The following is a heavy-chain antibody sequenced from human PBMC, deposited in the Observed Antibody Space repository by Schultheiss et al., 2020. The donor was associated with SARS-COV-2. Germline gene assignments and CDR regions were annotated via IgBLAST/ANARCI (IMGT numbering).Heavy chain of an antibody. CDR3: ARLWGKWHYCSGGSCYPTGGMDV. Sequence: GESLKISCKASGYTFTSYGISWVRQAPGQGLEWMGWISTYNGDTNYAQKLQGRVTMTTDTSTSTAYMELRSLRSDDTAVYYCARLWGKWHYCSGGSCYPTGGMDVWGQGTTVTVSS. CDR2: ISTYNGDT. D-gene: IGHD2-15*01. CDR1: GYTFTSYG. V-gene: IGHV1-18*04. J-gene: IGHJ6*02.